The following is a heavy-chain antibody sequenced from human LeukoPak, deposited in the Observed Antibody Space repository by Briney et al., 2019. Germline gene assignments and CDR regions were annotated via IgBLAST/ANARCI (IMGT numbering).Heavy chain of an antibody. J-gene: IGHJ4*02. CDR1: GYTFSNYG. CDR3: ARGRYARITIFGVDPTPGLVDY. CDR2: ISAFNGYT. D-gene: IGHD3-3*01. V-gene: IGHV1-18*01. Sequence: GASVKVSCKASGYTFSNYGISWVRQAPGQGLEWLGWISAFNGYTNYAPNFQGRVTMTTDTSTTTAYMELRSLRSDDTAVYYCARGRYARITIFGVDPTPGLVDYWGQGTLVTVSS.